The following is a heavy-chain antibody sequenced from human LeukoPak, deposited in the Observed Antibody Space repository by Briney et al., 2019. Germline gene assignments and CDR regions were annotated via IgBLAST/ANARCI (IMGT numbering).Heavy chain of an antibody. V-gene: IGHV3-66*01. Sequence: PGGSLRLSCAASGFTVGSTYMSWVRQAPGKGLEWISLIYSGGSTYYADSVKGSFTISRNSFKNTLYLQMNSLRAEDTAVYYCATSLDLDSVGAFGYWGQGTLVTVSS. CDR3: ATSLDLDSVGAFGY. D-gene: IGHD1-26*01. CDR2: IYSGGST. CDR1: GFTVGSTY. J-gene: IGHJ4*02.